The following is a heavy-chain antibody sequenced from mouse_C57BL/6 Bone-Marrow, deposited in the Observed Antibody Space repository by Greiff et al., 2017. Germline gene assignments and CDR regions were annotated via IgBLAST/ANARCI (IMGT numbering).Heavy chain of an antibody. Sequence: QVQLKESGPELVKPGASVKISCKASGYSFTSYYIHWVKQRPGQGLEWIGWIYPGSGNTKYNEKFKGKATLTADTSSSTAYMQLSSLPSEDSAVYYCARRYDYGDYWGQGTTLTVSS. V-gene: IGHV1-66*01. CDR1: GYSFTSYY. CDR2: IYPGSGNT. D-gene: IGHD2-4*01. CDR3: ARRYDYGDY. J-gene: IGHJ2*01.